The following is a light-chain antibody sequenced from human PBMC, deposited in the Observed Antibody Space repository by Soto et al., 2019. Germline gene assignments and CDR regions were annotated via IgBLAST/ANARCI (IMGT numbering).Light chain of an antibody. V-gene: IGKV3-15*01. J-gene: IGKJ2*01. CDR3: QPGDNWPLS. Sequence: EIVMTQSPATLSVSPGERATLSCRASQSISTELARYQQKPGQPPRLLIYSSSNTATGAPARFTGSGSGSEFTLTISGLQSEDFVVYYCQPGDNWPLSLGQGTRLE. CDR1: QSISTE. CDR2: SSS.